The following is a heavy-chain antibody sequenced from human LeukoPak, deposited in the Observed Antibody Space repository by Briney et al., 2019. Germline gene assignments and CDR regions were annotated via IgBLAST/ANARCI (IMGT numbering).Heavy chain of an antibody. CDR1: GFTFSDYY. J-gene: IGHJ4*02. CDR2: ISSSGSTI. D-gene: IGHD1-1*01. CDR3: GTAEHMYNWNDVSDFDY. V-gene: IGHV3-11*04. Sequence: GGSLRLSCAASGFTFSDYYMSWIRQAPGKGLEWVSYISSSGSTIYYADSVKGRFTISRDNSKNTLYLQMNSLRAEDTAVYYCGTAEHMYNWNDVSDFDYWGQGTLVTVSS.